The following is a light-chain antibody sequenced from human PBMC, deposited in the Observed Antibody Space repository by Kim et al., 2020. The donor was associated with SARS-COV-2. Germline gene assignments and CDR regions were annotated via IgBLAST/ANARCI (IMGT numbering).Light chain of an antibody. J-gene: IGLJ3*02. CDR1: SLRSYY. Sequence: VALGQTVRITCHGDSLRSYYATWCQQKPRQAPILVIYGKNNRPSGIPDRFSGSSSGNTASLTITGTQAGDEADYYCNSRDSNDNVVFGGGAQLTVL. V-gene: IGLV3-19*01. CDR3: NSRDSNDNVV. CDR2: GKN.